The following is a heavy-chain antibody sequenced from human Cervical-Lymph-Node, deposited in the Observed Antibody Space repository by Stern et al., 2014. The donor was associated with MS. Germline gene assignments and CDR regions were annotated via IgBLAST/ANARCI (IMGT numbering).Heavy chain of an antibody. CDR3: AKDMVSETIAVPHF. V-gene: IGHV3-30-3*01. D-gene: IGHD3-10*01. J-gene: IGHJ4*02. CDR2: ISYAGSNE. Sequence: QMQLVQSGGGVVQPGRSLRLSCAASGFSFSRYALHWVRQAPGKGLEWVAVISYAGSNEYYADAVKGRFTISRDNSKNTLYLQIESLRAEDTAVYYCAKDMVSETIAVPHFWGQGTLVTVSS. CDR1: GFSFSRYA.